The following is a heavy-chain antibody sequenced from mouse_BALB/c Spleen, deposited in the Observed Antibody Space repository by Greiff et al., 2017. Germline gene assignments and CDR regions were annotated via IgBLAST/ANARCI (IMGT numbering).Heavy chain of an antibody. CDR3: ARDRYYAMDY. Sequence: EVKVVESGGGLVQPGGSLRLSCAPSGFTFTDYYMSWVRQPPGKALEWLGFIRNKANGYTTEYSASVKGRFTISRDNSQSILYLQMNTLRAEDSATDYCARDRYYAMDYWGQGTSVTVSS. V-gene: IGHV7-3*02. J-gene: IGHJ4*01. CDR1: GFTFTDYY. CDR2: IRNKANGYTT.